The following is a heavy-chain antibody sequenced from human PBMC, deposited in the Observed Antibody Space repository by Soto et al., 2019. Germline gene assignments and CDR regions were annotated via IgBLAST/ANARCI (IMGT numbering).Heavy chain of an antibody. D-gene: IGHD6-19*01. CDR3: AKTTDGWFSAFEI. V-gene: IGHV3-7*03. CDR1: GFTFSSYW. CDR2: IKQDGSEK. Sequence: GGSLRLSCAASGFTFSSYWMSWVRQAPGKGLEWVANIKQDGSEKYYVDSVKGRFTISRDNAKNSLYLQMNSLRAEDTAVYFCAKTTDGWFSAFEIWGQGTVVTVS. J-gene: IGHJ3*02.